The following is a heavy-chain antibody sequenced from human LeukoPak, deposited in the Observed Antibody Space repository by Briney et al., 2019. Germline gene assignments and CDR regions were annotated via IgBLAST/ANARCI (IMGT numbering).Heavy chain of an antibody. D-gene: IGHD3-22*01. CDR2: IYYSGST. CDR3: ASNGYDSSGYYSD. CDR1: GGSISSSSYY. Sequence: ETLSLTCTVSGGSISSSSYYWGWLRQPPGRGLEWIGSIYYSGSTYYNPSLKSRVTISVDTSKNQFSLKLSSVTAADTAVYYCASNGYDSSGYYSDWGQGTLVTVSS. V-gene: IGHV4-39*01. J-gene: IGHJ4*02.